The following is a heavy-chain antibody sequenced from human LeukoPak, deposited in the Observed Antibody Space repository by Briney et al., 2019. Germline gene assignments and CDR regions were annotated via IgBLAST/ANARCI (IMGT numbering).Heavy chain of an antibody. CDR1: GGSFSGYC. CDR3: ARALIVATIATKYYGMDV. J-gene: IGHJ6*02. V-gene: IGHV4-34*01. CDR2: INHSGST. Sequence: SETLSLTCAVYGGSFSGYCWSWIRQPPGKGLEWIGEINHSGSTNYNPSLKSRVTISVDTSKNQFSLKLSSVTAADTAVYYCARALIVATIATKYYGMDVWGQGTTVTVSS. D-gene: IGHD5-12*01.